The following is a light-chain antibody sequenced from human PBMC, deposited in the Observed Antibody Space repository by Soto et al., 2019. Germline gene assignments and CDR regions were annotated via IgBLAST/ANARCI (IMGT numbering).Light chain of an antibody. CDR3: QTWGTGIVL. CDR1: SGHSNYA. CDR2: LHSDGSH. V-gene: IGLV4-69*01. Sequence: QSVLTQSPSASASLGASVKLTCTLSSGHSNYAIAWHQQLPEKGPRYLMKLHSDGSHIKGDGIPDRFSGSSSGAERYLTISSLQSEDEDDYYCQTWGTGIVLFGGGTKLTVL. J-gene: IGLJ2*01.